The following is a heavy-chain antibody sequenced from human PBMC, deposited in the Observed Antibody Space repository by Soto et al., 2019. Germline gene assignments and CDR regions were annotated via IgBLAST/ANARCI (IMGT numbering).Heavy chain of an antibody. D-gene: IGHD3-10*01. CDR3: RATSDLGGAFDI. J-gene: IGHJ3*02. CDR2: ISYEESNM. Sequence: QVQLLESGGGVVQPGGSLRLSCAASGFAFNTYGMHWVRQAPGKGLEWVAVISYEESNMFYADCVKGRFTISRDNSKNMLYLQMHRLTVEDTTIYYARATSDLGGAFDIWGQGTMVTVSS. CDR1: GFAFNTYG. V-gene: IGHV3-30*03.